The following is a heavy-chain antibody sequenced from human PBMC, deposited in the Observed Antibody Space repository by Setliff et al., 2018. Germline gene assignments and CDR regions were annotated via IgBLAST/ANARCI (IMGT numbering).Heavy chain of an antibody. V-gene: IGHV3-23*01. D-gene: IGHD3-22*01. Sequence: GGSLRLSCAASGFTFSSYAMSWVRQAPGKGLGWVSAISGSGGSTYYADSVKGRFTISRDNSKNTLYLQMNSLRAEDTAVYYCAKEPLRYYYDSSGPDSIWGQGTLVTVSS. CDR2: ISGSGGST. CDR1: GFTFSSYA. CDR3: AKEPLRYYYDSSGPDSI. J-gene: IGHJ4*02.